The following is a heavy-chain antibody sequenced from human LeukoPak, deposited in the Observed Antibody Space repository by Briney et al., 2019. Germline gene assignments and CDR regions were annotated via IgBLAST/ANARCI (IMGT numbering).Heavy chain of an antibody. J-gene: IGHJ3*02. V-gene: IGHV4-4*07. Sequence: SSETLSLTCSVSGDSITGYYWSWIRQPAGKGLEWIGRIYSSGSINYNPSLGERLTLSVDTSRNEFSLKLSSVTAADTAVYYCAREIDRTMIGPGIWGQGTMVTVSS. CDR1: GDSITGYY. CDR3: AREIDRTMIGPGI. D-gene: IGHD3-22*01. CDR2: IYSSGSI.